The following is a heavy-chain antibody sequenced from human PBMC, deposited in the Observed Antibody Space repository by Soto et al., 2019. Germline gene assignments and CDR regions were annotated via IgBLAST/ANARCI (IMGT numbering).Heavy chain of an antibody. Sequence: GGSLRLSCAASGFTFSSYAMSWVRQAPGKGLDWVSAISGSGGSTYYADSVKGRFTISRDNSKNTLYLQMNSLRAEDTAVYYCARQKDIVVVVAATLGWFDPWGQGTLVTVSS. CDR1: GFTFSSYA. CDR2: ISGSGGST. J-gene: IGHJ5*02. D-gene: IGHD2-15*01. V-gene: IGHV3-23*01. CDR3: ARQKDIVVVVAATLGWFDP.